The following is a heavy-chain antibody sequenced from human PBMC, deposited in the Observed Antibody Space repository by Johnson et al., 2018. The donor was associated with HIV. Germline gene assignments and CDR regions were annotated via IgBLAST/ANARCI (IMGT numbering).Heavy chain of an antibody. V-gene: IGHV3-30*02. Sequence: QEQLEESGGGVVQPGRSLRLSCAASGFTFSSYAMHWVRQAPGRGLEWVTFIRNDGNNKYYSDSVKGRFTISRDNSKNTMYLQMNSLRADDTAMYYCAKGFSGWPHDAFDIWGQGTMVTVSS. J-gene: IGHJ3*02. CDR1: GFTFSSYA. CDR3: AKGFSGWPHDAFDI. D-gene: IGHD6-19*01. CDR2: IRNDGNNK.